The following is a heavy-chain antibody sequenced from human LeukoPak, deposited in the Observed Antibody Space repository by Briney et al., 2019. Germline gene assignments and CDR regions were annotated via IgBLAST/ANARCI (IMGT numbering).Heavy chain of an antibody. V-gene: IGHV4-34*01. CDR1: GGSFSCYY. CDR3: ARERLTTLGPFDY. Sequence: PSETLSLTCAVYGGSFSCYYWSWLRQPPGKGLEWIGEINHSGSTNYNPSLKSRVTISVDTSNNQFSLTLSSVTAADTAVYYCARERLTTLGPFDYWGQGTLVTVSS. J-gene: IGHJ4*02. CDR2: INHSGST. D-gene: IGHD5-24*01.